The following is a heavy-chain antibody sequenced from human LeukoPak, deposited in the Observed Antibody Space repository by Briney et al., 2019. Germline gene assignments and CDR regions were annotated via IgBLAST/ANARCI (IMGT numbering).Heavy chain of an antibody. Sequence: SETLSLTCAVSGGSISSGDFPWSWIRQPPGKGLEWIGYIFHTGHTSYNPSLKSRVTISVDMSKSQLSLRLTSVTAADTAVYYCARGFYGAGSHFDYWGQGTLVTVSS. D-gene: IGHD3-10*01. CDR3: ARGFYGAGSHFDY. V-gene: IGHV4-30-2*01. J-gene: IGHJ4*02. CDR2: IFHTGHT. CDR1: GGSISSGDFP.